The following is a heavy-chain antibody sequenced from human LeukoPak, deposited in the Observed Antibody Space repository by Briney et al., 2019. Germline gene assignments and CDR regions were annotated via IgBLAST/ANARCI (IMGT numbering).Heavy chain of an antibody. J-gene: IGHJ4*02. Sequence: SVKVACKASGDTFHNYIVNWVRQAPGEGREWVGRIIPAFSTPSYAMNFLGRVTVTTDESKNTVYLEMSSLRSDDTAVYYCASFGLGSRAYHFDSWGQGTLVTVSS. D-gene: IGHD2-15*01. CDR3: ASFGLGSRAYHFDS. V-gene: IGHV1-69*05. CDR1: GDTFHNYI. CDR2: IIPAFSTP.